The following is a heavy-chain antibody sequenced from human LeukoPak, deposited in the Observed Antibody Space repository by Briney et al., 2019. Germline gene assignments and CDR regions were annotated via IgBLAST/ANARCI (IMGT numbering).Heavy chain of an antibody. V-gene: IGHV3-30*02. CDR1: GFTFSSYG. J-gene: IGHJ4*02. CDR2: IRYDGSNK. D-gene: IGHD3-16*02. Sequence: PGGSLRLSCAASGFTFSSYGMHWVRQAPGKGLEWVAFIRYDGSNKYYADSVKGRFTISRDNSKNTLYLQMNSLRAEDTAVYYCATGVMITFGGVIVNDYWGQGTLVTVSS. CDR3: ATGVMITFGGVIVNDY.